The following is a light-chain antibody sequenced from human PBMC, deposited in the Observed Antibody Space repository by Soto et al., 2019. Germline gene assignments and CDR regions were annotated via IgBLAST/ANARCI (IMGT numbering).Light chain of an antibody. CDR2: DAS. J-gene: IGKJ4*01. CDR3: QQRWT. CDR1: QSVSSY. V-gene: IGKV3-11*01. Sequence: EIVLTQSPATLSLSPGERATLSCRASQSVSSYLAWYQQKPGQAPRLLIYDASNRATGIPARFSGSGSGTDFTLTISSLEPEDFAVYYCQQRWTFGGGTKVEIK.